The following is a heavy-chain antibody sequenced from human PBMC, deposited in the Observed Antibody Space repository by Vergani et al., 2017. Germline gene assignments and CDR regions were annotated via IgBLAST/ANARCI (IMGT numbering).Heavy chain of an antibody. CDR2: IWYDGSNK. CDR3: AREQWLPIDYFDY. CDR1: GFTFSSYG. J-gene: IGHJ4*02. Sequence: QVQLVESGGGVVQPGRSLRLSCAASGFTFSSYGMHWVRQAPGKGLEWVAVIWYDGSNKYYADSVKGRFTISRDNSKNTLYLQMNSLRSDDTAVYYCAREQWLPIDYFDYWGQGTLVTVSS. V-gene: IGHV3-33*01. D-gene: IGHD6-19*01.